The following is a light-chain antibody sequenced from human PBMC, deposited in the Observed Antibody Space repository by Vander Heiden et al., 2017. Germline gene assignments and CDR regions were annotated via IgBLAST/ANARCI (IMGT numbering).Light chain of an antibody. CDR3: QVWDTSGDAV. Sequence: SFVLTPPPSVSVAPGQTARITCGGNSIGGKSVHWYQQRPGQAPVLVVYDDSVRPSGIPERFSGSNFGNTATLTISRVEAGDEAGYYCQVWDTSGDAVFGGGTKLTV. CDR1: SIGGKS. CDR2: DDS. J-gene: IGLJ3*02. V-gene: IGLV3-21*02.